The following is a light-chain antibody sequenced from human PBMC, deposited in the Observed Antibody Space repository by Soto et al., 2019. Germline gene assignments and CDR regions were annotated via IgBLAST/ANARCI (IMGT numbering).Light chain of an antibody. CDR3: SSYTTSSTSYV. J-gene: IGLJ1*01. CDR1: SGDIGAYNF. Sequence: QSALTQPASVSGSPGQSITISCAGTSGDIGAYNFVSWYQQHPGKAPKLMIYEVSNRPSGVSTRFSASKSGNTASLTISGLQAEDEADYYCSSYTTSSTSYVFGTGTKVTVL. CDR2: EVS. V-gene: IGLV2-14*01.